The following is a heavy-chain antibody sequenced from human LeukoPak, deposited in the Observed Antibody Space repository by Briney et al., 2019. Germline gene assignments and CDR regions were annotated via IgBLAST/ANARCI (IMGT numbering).Heavy chain of an antibody. Sequence: ASVKVSCKASGYTFTSYGISWVRQAPGQGLEWMGWISAYNGNTNYAQKLQGRVTMTTDTSTSTAYMELRSLRSDDTAVYYCASCGITIFGVVIIGWFDPWGQGTLVTVS. CDR3: ASCGITIFGVVIIGWFDP. CDR1: GYTFTSYG. J-gene: IGHJ5*02. CDR2: ISAYNGNT. V-gene: IGHV1-18*01. D-gene: IGHD3-3*01.